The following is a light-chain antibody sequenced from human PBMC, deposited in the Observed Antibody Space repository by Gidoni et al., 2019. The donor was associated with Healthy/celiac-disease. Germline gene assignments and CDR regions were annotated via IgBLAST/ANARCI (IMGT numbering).Light chain of an antibody. J-gene: IGKJ1*01. V-gene: IGKV1-9*01. Sequence: DIQLTQSPSFLSASVGDRVTITCRASQGISSYLAWYQQKPGKAPKLLIYAASTLQSGVPSRFSGSGSGTEFTHTISSLQPEDFATYYCQQRNSYPWTFGQGTKVEIK. CDR2: AAS. CDR3: QQRNSYPWT. CDR1: QGISSY.